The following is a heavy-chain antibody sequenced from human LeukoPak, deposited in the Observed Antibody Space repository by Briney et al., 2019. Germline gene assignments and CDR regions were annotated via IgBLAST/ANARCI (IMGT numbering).Heavy chain of an antibody. CDR2: IYSDNT. J-gene: IGHJ4*02. CDR3: ARRAGAYSHPYDY. V-gene: IGHV3-53*01. D-gene: IGHD4/OR15-4a*01. Sequence: GGSLRLSCAASGFTFNSYWMHWVRQAPGKGLEWVSFIYSDNTHYSDSVKGRFTISRDNSKNTLYLQMNSLRAEDTAVYYCARRAGAYSHPYDYRGQGTLVTVSS. CDR1: GFTFNSYW.